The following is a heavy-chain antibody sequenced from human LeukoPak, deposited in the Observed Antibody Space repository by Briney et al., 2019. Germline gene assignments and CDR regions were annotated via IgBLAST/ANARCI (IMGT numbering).Heavy chain of an antibody. CDR3: ATLGYCSSTSCYPQTNSVDY. V-gene: IGHV1-69*06. CDR2: IIPIFGTA. J-gene: IGHJ4*02. CDR1: GGTFSSYA. Sequence: PVKVSCKASGGTFSSYAISWVRQAPGQGLEWMGGIIPIFGTANYAQKFQGRVTITADKSTSTAYMELSSLRSEDTAVYYCATLGYCSSTSCYPQTNSVDYWGQGTLVTVSS. D-gene: IGHD2-2*01.